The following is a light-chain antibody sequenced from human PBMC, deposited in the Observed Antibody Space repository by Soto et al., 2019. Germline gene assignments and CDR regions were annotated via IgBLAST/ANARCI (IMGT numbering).Light chain of an antibody. J-gene: IGKJ1*01. Sequence: IVLTQSPGTLSLSPGERTTLSCRASQPVSSNYLAWYQQKPGQAPRLLIYGASSRATDIPDRFSGSGSGTEFTLTISRLETEDFAVYYCQQYGASPQTFGQGTKVDIK. CDR3: QQYGASPQT. CDR1: QPVSSNY. CDR2: GAS. V-gene: IGKV3-20*01.